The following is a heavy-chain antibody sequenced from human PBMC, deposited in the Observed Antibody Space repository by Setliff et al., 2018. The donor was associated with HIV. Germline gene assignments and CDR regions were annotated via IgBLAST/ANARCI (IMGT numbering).Heavy chain of an antibody. D-gene: IGHD1-7*01. CDR1: GFNFNEAW. CDR3: TTDHNNWSYYVGYYGMDV. V-gene: IGHV3-15*01. Sequence: PGGSLRLSCATSGFNFNEAWMSWVRQAPGKGLECVGRIKSKKDGGTTHYTAPVKGRFTISRDDSKNTLYLQMNSLKTEDTAMYYCTTDHNNWSYYVGYYGMDVWGQGTTVTVSS. J-gene: IGHJ6*02. CDR2: IKSKKDGGTT.